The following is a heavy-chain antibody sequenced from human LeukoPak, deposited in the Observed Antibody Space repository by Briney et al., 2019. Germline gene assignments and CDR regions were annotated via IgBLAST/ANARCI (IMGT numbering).Heavy chain of an antibody. V-gene: IGHV4-39*02. CDR2: IYYSGST. Sequence: SETLSLTCTVSGGSISSSSYYWGWIRQPPGKGLEWIGSIYYSGSTYYNPSLKSRVTISVDTPKNHFSLKLSSVTAADRAVYYCATFRTTGYYMDVWAKGTTVTISS. CDR3: ATFRTTGYYMDV. D-gene: IGHD4-17*01. CDR1: GGSISSSSYY. J-gene: IGHJ6*03.